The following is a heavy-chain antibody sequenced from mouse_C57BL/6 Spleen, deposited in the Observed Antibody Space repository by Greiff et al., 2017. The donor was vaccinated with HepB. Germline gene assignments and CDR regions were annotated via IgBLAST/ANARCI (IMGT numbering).Heavy chain of an antibody. Sequence: QVQLKESGPELVKPGASVKISCKASGYAFSSSWMNWVKQRPGKGLEWIGRIYPGDGDTNYNGKFKGKATLTADKSSSTAYMQLSSLTSEDSAVYFCARSDSNFHYAMDYWGQGTSVTVSS. V-gene: IGHV1-82*01. CDR2: IYPGDGDT. J-gene: IGHJ4*01. D-gene: IGHD2-5*01. CDR3: ARSDSNFHYAMDY. CDR1: GYAFSSSW.